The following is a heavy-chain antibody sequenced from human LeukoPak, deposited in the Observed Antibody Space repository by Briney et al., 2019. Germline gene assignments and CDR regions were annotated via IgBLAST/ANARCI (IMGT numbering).Heavy chain of an antibody. J-gene: IGHJ4*02. CDR3: ARVGYGSGGSYYFDY. CDR1: GDSISTYY. CDR2: VYYSGST. D-gene: IGHD2-15*01. V-gene: IGHV4-59*01. Sequence: SETLSLTCTVSGDSISTYYWSWIRQPPGKGLEWIGYVYYSGSTNYNPSLKSRVTISVDTSKNQFSLKLSSVTAADTAVYYCARVGYGSGGSYYFDYWGQGTPVTVSS.